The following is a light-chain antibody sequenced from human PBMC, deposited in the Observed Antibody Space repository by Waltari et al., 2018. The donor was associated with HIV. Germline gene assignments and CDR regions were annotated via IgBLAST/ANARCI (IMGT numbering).Light chain of an antibody. CDR2: DVS. CDR1: SSDVGGYNY. V-gene: IGLV2-14*01. Sequence: SALTQPATVSGSAGQSITISCTGTSSDVGGYNYVSWYLQHPGKAPKLMIYDVSNRPSGVAIRFGVPKSGNTASLTISGRQAEDAADDYGSSYTSSSTWVFGGGTRLTVL. J-gene: IGLJ3*02. CDR3: SSYTSSSTWV.